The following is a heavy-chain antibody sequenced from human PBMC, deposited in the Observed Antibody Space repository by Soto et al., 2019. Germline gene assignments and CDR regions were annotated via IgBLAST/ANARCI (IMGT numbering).Heavy chain of an antibody. J-gene: IGHJ6*02. D-gene: IGHD3-10*01. CDR3: VRQGFGALHGLVDV. CDR1: GGSISGYY. Sequence: SETLSLTCAVSGGSISGYYWSRLRQPPGKGLEWIGYIYNIGSTNYNPSLRSRVTMSIDTSQEQFSLKLSSVTAADTAVYYCVRQGFGALHGLVDVWGQGTTVTVSS. CDR2: IYNIGST. V-gene: IGHV4-59*08.